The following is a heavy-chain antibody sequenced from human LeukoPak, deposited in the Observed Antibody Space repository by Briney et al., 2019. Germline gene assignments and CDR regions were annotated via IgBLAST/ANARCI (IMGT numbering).Heavy chain of an antibody. CDR3: ARLGSSGWYELDV. D-gene: IGHD6-19*01. CDR1: GGSIRSYY. V-gene: IGHV4-59*12. J-gene: IGHJ6*02. CDR2: ISYSGST. Sequence: SETLSLTCTVSGGSIRSYYWSWIRQPPGKGLEWIGYISYSGSTNYNPSLKSRVTISVDTSKSQFSLKLSSVTAADTAVYYCARLGSSGWYELDVWGQGTTVTVPS.